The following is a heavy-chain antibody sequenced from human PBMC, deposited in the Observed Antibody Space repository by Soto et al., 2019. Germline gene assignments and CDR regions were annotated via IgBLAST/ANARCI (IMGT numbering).Heavy chain of an antibody. J-gene: IGHJ4*02. CDR2: ISFDGRNK. CDR1: GFSFSNFG. CDR3: AKDQAAGSWVTIFGIIIESSDFDC. D-gene: IGHD3-3*01. V-gene: IGHV3-30*18. Sequence: SLRLSCAASGFSFSNFGMHWVRQAPGKGLEWVAVISFDGRNKFYGDSVKGRFTISRDNSKNTVSLQMDSLRPEDTAVYYCAKDQAAGSWVTIFGIIIESSDFDCWGQGALVTVSS.